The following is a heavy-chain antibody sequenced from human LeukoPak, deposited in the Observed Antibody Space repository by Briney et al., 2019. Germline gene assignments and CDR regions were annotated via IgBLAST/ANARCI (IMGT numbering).Heavy chain of an antibody. CDR1: GFTFSSYW. CDR2: IKQDGSEK. D-gene: IGHD1-26*01. Sequence: GGSLRLSCAASGFTFSSYWMSWVRQAPGKGLEWVANIKQDGSEKYYVDSVEGRFTISRDNAKNSLYMQMNSLRAEDTAVYYCARELGSKYVGSYSNYGGQGTLVTVTS. V-gene: IGHV3-7*01. CDR3: ARELGSKYVGSYSNY. J-gene: IGHJ4*02.